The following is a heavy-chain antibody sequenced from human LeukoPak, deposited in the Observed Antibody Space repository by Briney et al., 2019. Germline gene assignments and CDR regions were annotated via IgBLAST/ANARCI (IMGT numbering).Heavy chain of an antibody. CDR2: FIPIFGRP. V-gene: IGHV1-69*06. D-gene: IGHD3-22*01. CDR1: GYTFTSYA. Sequence: GASVKVSCKASGYTFTSYAISWVRQAPGQGLEWMGGFIPIFGRPNTAQKFQGRVTITADKSTSTAYMELSSLRSENTAVYYCARDRYYYDSSGPFDIWGQGTMVTVSS. CDR3: ARDRYYYDSSGPFDI. J-gene: IGHJ3*02.